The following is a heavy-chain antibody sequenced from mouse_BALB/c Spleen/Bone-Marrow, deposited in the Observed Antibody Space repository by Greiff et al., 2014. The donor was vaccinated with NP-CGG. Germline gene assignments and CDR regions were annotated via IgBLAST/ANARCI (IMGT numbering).Heavy chain of an antibody. CDR1: GYSFTGYF. V-gene: IGHV1-20*02. CDR3: AGGYYDSSSWFAY. Sequence: VQLQQSGPELVKPGASVKISCKAPGYSFTGYFMNWVMQSHGKSLEWIGRINPYNGDTFYNQKFKGKATLAVDKFSSTAHMELRSLASEDSAVYYCAGGYYDSSSWFAYWGQGTLVTVSA. J-gene: IGHJ3*01. CDR2: INPYNGDT. D-gene: IGHD1-1*01.